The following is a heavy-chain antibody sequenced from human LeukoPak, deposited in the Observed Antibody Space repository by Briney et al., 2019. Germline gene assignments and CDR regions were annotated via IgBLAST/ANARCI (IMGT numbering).Heavy chain of an antibody. D-gene: IGHD6-19*01. CDR3: ARDRRSGWPFHWFDL. Sequence: SETLSLTCVVYGGSFSGHYWSWIRQPPGVGLEWIVEINYSGSTNYNPSLKSRVTISVDTSKNQFYLKLSSVTAADTAVYYCARDRRSGWPFHWFDLWGQGTLVTVSS. CDR1: GGSFSGHY. J-gene: IGHJ5*01. CDR2: INYSGST. V-gene: IGHV4-34*01.